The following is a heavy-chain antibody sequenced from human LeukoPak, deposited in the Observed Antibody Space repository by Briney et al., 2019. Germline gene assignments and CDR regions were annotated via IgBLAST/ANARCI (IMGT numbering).Heavy chain of an antibody. CDR2: INSDGSIT. D-gene: IGHD1-26*01. J-gene: IGHJ4*02. CDR1: GFTFSTSW. CDR3: ARALGSPLDY. Sequence: GGSLRLSCAASGFTFSTSWMHWVRQAPGKGLVWVSRINSDGSITAYADSVKGRFTISRDNAKNTLYLQMDSLRAEDTAVYYCARALGSPLDYWGQGTLVTVSS. V-gene: IGHV3-74*01.